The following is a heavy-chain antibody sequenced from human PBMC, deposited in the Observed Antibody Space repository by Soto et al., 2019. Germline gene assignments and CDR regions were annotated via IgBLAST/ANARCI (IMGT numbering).Heavy chain of an antibody. CDR2: INYSGST. CDR1: GGSISSGGYY. V-gene: IGHV4-31*03. D-gene: IGHD3-22*01. CDR3: AREKRGFKYYYSSGYYFDY. Sequence: SETLSLTCTVSGGSISSGGYYWSWMPQHPGKGREWTGYINYSGSTYENPTHKSRVTIAVDTSKSEFSLKLSSVTAADTAVYYCAREKRGFKYYYSSGYYFDYWGQGTLVTVSS. J-gene: IGHJ4*02.